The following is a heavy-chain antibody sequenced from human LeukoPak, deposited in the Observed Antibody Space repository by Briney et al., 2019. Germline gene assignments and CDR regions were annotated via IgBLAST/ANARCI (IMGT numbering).Heavy chain of an antibody. CDR2: IIPIFGTA. Sequence: SVKVSCKASGGTFSSYAISWVRQAPGQGLEWMGGIIPIFGTANYAQKFQGRVTITADESTSTAYMELSSPRSEDTAVCYCARAGGGYSYGYSDYWGQGTLVTVSS. CDR3: ARAGGGYSYGYSDY. D-gene: IGHD5-18*01. J-gene: IGHJ4*02. V-gene: IGHV1-69*13. CDR1: GGTFSSYA.